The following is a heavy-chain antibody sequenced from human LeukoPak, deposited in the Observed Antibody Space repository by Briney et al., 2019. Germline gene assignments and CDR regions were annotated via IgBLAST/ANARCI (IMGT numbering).Heavy chain of an antibody. CDR1: GFSLNNYA. V-gene: IGHV3-23*01. J-gene: IGHJ4*02. CDR3: AKGGYDYIEVAYFDF. D-gene: IGHD5-12*01. Sequence: GGSLRLSCAASGFSLNNYAMNWVRQAPGKGLEWVSIIIGSSGSTFYADSVKGRFTISRDNSKKTLCLQLNSLRLEDTAVYYCAKGGYDYIEVAYFDFWGQGTLVTVSS. CDR2: IIGSSGST.